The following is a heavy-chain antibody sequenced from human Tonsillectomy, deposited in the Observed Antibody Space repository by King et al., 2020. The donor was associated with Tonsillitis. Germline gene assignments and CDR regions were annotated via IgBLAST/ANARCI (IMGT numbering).Heavy chain of an antibody. D-gene: IGHD6-19*01. CDR1: GGSISRGSYY. Sequence: VQLQESGPGLVKPSETLSLTCTVSGGSISRGSYYWVWIRQPPGKGLEWIGSVHYSGSTFYNPSLKSRVTMSVDKSKNQFSLKLSSVTAADTAVYYCARHTSGWYEGKNDYWGQGTLVTVSS. V-gene: IGHV4-39*01. J-gene: IGHJ4*02. CDR3: ARHTSGWYEGKNDY. CDR2: VHYSGST.